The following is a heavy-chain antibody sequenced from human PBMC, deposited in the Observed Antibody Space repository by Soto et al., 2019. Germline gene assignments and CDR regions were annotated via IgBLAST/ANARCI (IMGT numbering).Heavy chain of an antibody. Sequence: QVQLVQSGAEVKKPGSSVKVSCKASGGTFSSYAISWVRQAPGQGLEWMGGIIPIFGTANYAPKFQGRVTITADEYTSPAYMELSSLRSEDTAVYYCASMTTVTTFYSYYGMDVWGQGTTVTVSS. J-gene: IGHJ6*02. V-gene: IGHV1-69*01. D-gene: IGHD4-17*01. CDR2: IIPIFGTA. CDR1: GGTFSSYA. CDR3: ASMTTVTTFYSYYGMDV.